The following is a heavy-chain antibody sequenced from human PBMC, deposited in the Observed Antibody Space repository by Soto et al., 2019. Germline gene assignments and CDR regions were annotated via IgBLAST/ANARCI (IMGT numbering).Heavy chain of an antibody. CDR3: ARETYYYDSSGYYLFDY. Sequence: QVQLQESGPGLVKPSQTLSLIGTVSGGSISSGGYYWSWIRQHPGKGLEWIGYIYYSGSTYYNPSLKTRVTISVDTSKNQFSLKLSSVTAADTAVYYCARETYYYDSSGYYLFDYWGQGTLVTVSS. CDR2: IYYSGST. V-gene: IGHV4-31*03. CDR1: GGSISSGGYY. J-gene: IGHJ4*02. D-gene: IGHD3-22*01.